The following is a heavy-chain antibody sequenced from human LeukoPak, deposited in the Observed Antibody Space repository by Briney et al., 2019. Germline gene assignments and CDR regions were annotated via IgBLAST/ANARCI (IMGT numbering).Heavy chain of an antibody. CDR1: GGSISSGGYS. D-gene: IGHD6-19*01. J-gene: IGHJ6*03. CDR2: IYYSGST. CDR3: ARTQEAGYSSGRYDSYYYYYMDV. Sequence: NPSETLSLTCAVSGGSISSGGYSWSWIRQPPGKGLEWIGYIYYSGSTYYNPSLKSRVTISVDTSKDQFSLKLSSATAADTAVYFCARTQEAGYSSGRYDSYYYYYMDVWGKGTTVTISS. V-gene: IGHV4-30-4*07.